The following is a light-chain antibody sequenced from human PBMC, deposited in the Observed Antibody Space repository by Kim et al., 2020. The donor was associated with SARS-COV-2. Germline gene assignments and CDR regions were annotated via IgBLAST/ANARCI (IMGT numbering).Light chain of an antibody. J-gene: IGKJ2*01. CDR3: QQTYRTPYT. CDR2: GAT. V-gene: IGKV1-39*01. Sequence: DIQMTQSPSSLSASLGARVTIACRASQSISNYVSWIQQKPGKAPKLLIYGATKLQNGVPSRFSGSESGANFTLTISSLQPEDFASYFCQQTYRTPYTFGRGTKVDIK. CDR1: QSISNY.